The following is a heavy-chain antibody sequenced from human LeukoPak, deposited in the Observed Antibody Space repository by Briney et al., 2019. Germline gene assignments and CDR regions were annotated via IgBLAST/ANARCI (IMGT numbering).Heavy chain of an antibody. CDR2: ISGSGGST. CDR3: AKVLGCTNGVCYED. V-gene: IGHV3-23*01. Sequence: GGSLRLSCAVSGFTFRSYAMTWVRQAPGRGLEWVSAISGSGGSTYYADSVKGRFTISRDNSKNTLYLQMNSLRAEDTAVYYCAKVLGCTNGVCYEDWGQGTLVTVSS. J-gene: IGHJ4*02. D-gene: IGHD2-8*01. CDR1: GFTFRSYA.